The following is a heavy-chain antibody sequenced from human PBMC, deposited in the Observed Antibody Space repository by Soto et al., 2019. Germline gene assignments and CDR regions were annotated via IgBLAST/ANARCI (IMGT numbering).Heavy chain of an antibody. CDR3: ARDYYGSGSYYLSWFDP. Sequence: SETLSLTCTVSGGSISSYYWSWIRQPPGKGLEWIGYIYYSGSTNYNPSLKSRVTISVDTSKNQFSLKLSSVTAADTAVYYCARDYYGSGSYYLSWFDPWGQGTLVNVSS. V-gene: IGHV4-59*01. CDR2: IYYSGST. CDR1: GGSISSYY. J-gene: IGHJ5*02. D-gene: IGHD3-10*01.